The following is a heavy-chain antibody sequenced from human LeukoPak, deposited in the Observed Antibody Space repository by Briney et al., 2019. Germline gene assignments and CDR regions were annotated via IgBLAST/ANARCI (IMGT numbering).Heavy chain of an antibody. D-gene: IGHD3-10*01. CDR1: GFTFSSYS. CDR3: AREATDTYGSGRNWFDP. CDR2: ISSSSSYI. Sequence: GGSLRLSCAASGFTFSSYSMNWVRQAPGKGLEWVSSISSSSSYIYYADSVKGRFTISRDNAKNSLYLQMNSLRAEDTAVYYCAREATDTYGSGRNWFDPWGQGTLVTVSS. V-gene: IGHV3-21*01. J-gene: IGHJ5*02.